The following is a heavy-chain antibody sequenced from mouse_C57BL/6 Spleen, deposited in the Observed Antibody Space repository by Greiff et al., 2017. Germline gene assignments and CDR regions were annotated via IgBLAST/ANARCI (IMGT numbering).Heavy chain of an antibody. CDR1: GFTFTDYY. V-gene: IGHV7-3*01. J-gene: IGHJ1*03. CDR3: ARYVYSEWYFDV. Sequence: EVQLQESGGGLVQPGGSLSLSCAASGFTFTDYYMSWVRQPPGKALEWLGFIRNKANGYPTEYSASVKGRFTISRDNSQSILYLQMNALRAEDSATYYFARYVYSEWYFDVWGTGTTVTVSS. CDR2: IRNKANGYPT. D-gene: IGHD2-4*01.